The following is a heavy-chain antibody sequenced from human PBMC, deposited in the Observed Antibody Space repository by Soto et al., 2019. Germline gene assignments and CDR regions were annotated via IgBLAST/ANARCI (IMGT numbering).Heavy chain of an antibody. CDR2: INHSGST. Sequence: QVQLQQWGAGLLKPSETLSLTCAVYGGSFSGYYWCWIRQPPGKGLEWIGEINHSGSTNYNPAHKSGVTTSVATSKNPCSLKGCSVPAAVAAVYYWARGSQLWLGYNWFDPWGQGPLVTVSS. V-gene: IGHV4-34*01. CDR1: GGSFSGYY. D-gene: IGHD6-19*01. CDR3: ARGSQLWLGYNWFDP. J-gene: IGHJ5*02.